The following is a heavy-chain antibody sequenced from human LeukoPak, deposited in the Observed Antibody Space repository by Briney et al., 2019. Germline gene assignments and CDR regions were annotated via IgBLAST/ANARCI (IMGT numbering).Heavy chain of an antibody. CDR2: IYTSGST. CDR1: GGSISSYY. Sequence: PSETLSLTCTVSGGSISSYYWSWIRQPAGKGLEWIGRIYTSGSTNYNPSLKSRVTMSVDTSNNQFSLKLSSVTAADTAVYYCARDHATMVRGVIIPDSNWFDPWGQGTLVTVSS. CDR3: ARDHATMVRGVIIPDSNWFDP. D-gene: IGHD3-10*01. J-gene: IGHJ5*02. V-gene: IGHV4-4*07.